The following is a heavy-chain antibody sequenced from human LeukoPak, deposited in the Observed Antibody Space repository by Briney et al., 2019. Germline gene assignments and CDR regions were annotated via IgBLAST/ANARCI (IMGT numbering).Heavy chain of an antibody. CDR2: IYYSGST. Sequence: SETLSLTCTVSGGSISSSSYYWGWIRQPPGKGLEWIGSIYYSGSTYYNPSLKSRVTISVDTSKNQFSLKLSSVTAADTAVYYCAREMPGAWGSSWYTSVYFDYWGQGTLVTVSS. CDR3: AREMPGAWGSSWYTSVYFDY. J-gene: IGHJ4*02. CDR1: GGSISSSSYY. V-gene: IGHV4-39*07. D-gene: IGHD6-13*01.